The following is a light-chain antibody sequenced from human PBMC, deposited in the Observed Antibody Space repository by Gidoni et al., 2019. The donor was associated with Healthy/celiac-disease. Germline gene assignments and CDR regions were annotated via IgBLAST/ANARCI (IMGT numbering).Light chain of an antibody. Sequence: DIEMTQSPSSLSASVGDRVTITCRASQNISSYLNWYQQKPGKAPKLLIYAASSLQSGVPSRFSGSGSGTDFTLTISSLQPEDFATYYCQQGYNTPITFXRXTQLEIK. CDR3: QQGYNTPIT. V-gene: IGKV1-39*01. J-gene: IGKJ5*01. CDR2: AAS. CDR1: QNISSY.